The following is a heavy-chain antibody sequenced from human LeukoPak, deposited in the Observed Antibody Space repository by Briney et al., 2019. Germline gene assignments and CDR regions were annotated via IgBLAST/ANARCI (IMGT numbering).Heavy chain of an antibody. J-gene: IGHJ4*02. CDR3: ARESLRDGYRGAPSWDY. V-gene: IGHV4-31*03. CDR1: GGSINSGAYF. Sequence: SETLSLTCIVSGGSINSGAYFWSWIRQHPGKGLEWIGYIYYRGITYYHPSLKSRVTISVDTAKNQFSLKLSSVTVADTAMYYCARESLRDGYRGAPSWDYWGQGTLVTVSS. D-gene: IGHD5-24*01. CDR2: IYYRGIT.